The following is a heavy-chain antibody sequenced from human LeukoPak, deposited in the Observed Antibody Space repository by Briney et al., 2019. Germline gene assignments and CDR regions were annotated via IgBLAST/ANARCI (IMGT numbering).Heavy chain of an antibody. D-gene: IGHD2-15*01. Sequence: PGGSLRLSCAASGFTFSTYNMNWVRQPPGKGLGWVSSISNTKNEMYYADSVKGRSTHSRNHAKNSLYLQMNSLRAEDTAVYYCAREGRSTSVWCSGGSCYDFDYWGQGVLVTVSS. J-gene: IGHJ4*02. CDR3: AREGRSTSVWCSGGSCYDFDY. CDR2: ISNTKNEM. V-gene: IGHV3-21*01. CDR1: GFTFSTYN.